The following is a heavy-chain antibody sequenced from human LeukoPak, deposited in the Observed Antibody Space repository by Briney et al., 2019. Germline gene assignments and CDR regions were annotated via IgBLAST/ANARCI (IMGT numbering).Heavy chain of an antibody. V-gene: IGHV4-39*01. Sequence: SETLSLTCTVVGGAINSRNQYWGWIRQSPGKGLEWIGSMNDNPSLQSRVTISVDTSRNQFSLKLTSMTVADTAVYFCARRVATSGNFFDYWGPGTLVTVS. CDR1: GGAINSRNQY. CDR3: ARRVATSGNFFDY. CDR2: MN. D-gene: IGHD3-3*01. J-gene: IGHJ4*02.